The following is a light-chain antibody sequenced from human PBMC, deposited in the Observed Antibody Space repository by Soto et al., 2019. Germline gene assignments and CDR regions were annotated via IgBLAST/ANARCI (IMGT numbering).Light chain of an antibody. Sequence: DIQLTQSPSFLSASVGDRVTITFRASQDISNYLAWYLQKPGKAPKFLIYATSTFQSGVPSRFSGSGSGTEFTLTISSLQPEDFATYYCQQVNSYPLTLGGGPKVDI. CDR1: QDISNY. CDR2: ATS. J-gene: IGKJ4*01. V-gene: IGKV1-9*01. CDR3: QQVNSYPLT.